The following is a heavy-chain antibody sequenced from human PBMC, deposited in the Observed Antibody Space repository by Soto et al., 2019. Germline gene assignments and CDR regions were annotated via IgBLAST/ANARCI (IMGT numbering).Heavy chain of an antibody. Sequence: PSETLSLTCTVSGGSISSYYWSWIRQPPGKGLEWIGYIYYSGSTNYNPSLKSRVTISVDTSKNQFSLKLSSVTAADTAVYYCAKELVVRGVNYGMDVWGQGTTVTVSS. V-gene: IGHV4-59*01. J-gene: IGHJ6*02. CDR2: IYYSGST. CDR3: AKELVVRGVNYGMDV. CDR1: GGSISSYY. D-gene: IGHD3-10*01.